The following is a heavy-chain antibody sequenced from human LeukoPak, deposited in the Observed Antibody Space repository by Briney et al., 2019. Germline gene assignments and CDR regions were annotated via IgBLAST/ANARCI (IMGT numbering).Heavy chain of an antibody. CDR3: ARDDTVTTKEYYYYMDV. J-gene: IGHJ6*03. Sequence: GASVKVSCKASGGTFSSYAISWVRQAPGQGLEWMGRIIPILGIANYAQKFQGRVTITADESTSTAYMELSSLRSEDTAVYYCARDDTVTTKEYYYYMDVWGKGTTVTVSS. CDR2: IIPILGIA. V-gene: IGHV1-69*04. CDR1: GGTFSSYA. D-gene: IGHD4-17*01.